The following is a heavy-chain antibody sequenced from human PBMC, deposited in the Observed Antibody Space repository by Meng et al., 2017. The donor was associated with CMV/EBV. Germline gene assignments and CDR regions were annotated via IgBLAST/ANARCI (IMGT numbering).Heavy chain of an antibody. CDR2: INSDGSST. V-gene: IGHV3-74*01. Sequence: GGSLRLSCAASGFTFSSYWMHWVRQAPGKGLVWVSRINSDGSSTSYADSVKGRFTISRDNAKNTLYLQMNSLRAEDTAVYYCARLGGDIVLMNAWGQGTLVTVSS. CDR1: GFTFSSYW. CDR3: ARLGGDIVLMNA. J-gene: IGHJ5*02. D-gene: IGHD2-8*01.